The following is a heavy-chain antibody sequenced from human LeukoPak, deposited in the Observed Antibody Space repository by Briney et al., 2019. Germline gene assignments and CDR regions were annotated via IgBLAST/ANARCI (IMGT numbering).Heavy chain of an antibody. Sequence: GGSLRLSCAASGLTFSDFWMHWVRQPPGKGLVWVALVKGDGRTTIYADSVKGRFTISRDNAKNTLYLQMNSLRADDSGVYYCATGHSYGYDYWGQGVLVTV. CDR2: VKGDGRTT. CDR3: ATGHSYGYDY. CDR1: GLTFSDFW. J-gene: IGHJ4*02. V-gene: IGHV3-74*01. D-gene: IGHD5-18*01.